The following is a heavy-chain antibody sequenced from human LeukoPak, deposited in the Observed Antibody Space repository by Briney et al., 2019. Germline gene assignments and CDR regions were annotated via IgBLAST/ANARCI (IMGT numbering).Heavy chain of an antibody. D-gene: IGHD2-15*01. CDR2: IYYSGSA. J-gene: IGHJ6*02. V-gene: IGHV4-59*01. CDR3: ARAPGGWSMDV. Sequence: PSETLSLTCAVYGGSFSGYYWSWIRQPPGKGLEWIGYIYYSGSANYNPSLKSRVTISVDTSKNQFSLKLSSVTAADTAVYYCARAPGGWSMDVWGQGTTVTVSS. CDR1: GGSFSGYY.